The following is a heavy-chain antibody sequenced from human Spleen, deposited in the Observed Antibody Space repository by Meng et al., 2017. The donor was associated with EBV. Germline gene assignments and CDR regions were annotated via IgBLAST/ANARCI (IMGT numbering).Heavy chain of an antibody. CDR3: ARDEMTTGFDY. V-gene: IGHV1-69*01. CDR2: LIPMVGAP. CDR1: GGTFRSDA. Sequence: QVRWVQSGAEVKKPGSSVKVSCRTSGGTFRSDAVSWVRQAPGQGLEWMGGLIPMVGAPHYAQKFQGRVTIIADESTSTHSMELNSLRSDDTALYYCARDEMTTGFDYWGQGSLVTVSS. D-gene: IGHD4-17*01. J-gene: IGHJ4*02.